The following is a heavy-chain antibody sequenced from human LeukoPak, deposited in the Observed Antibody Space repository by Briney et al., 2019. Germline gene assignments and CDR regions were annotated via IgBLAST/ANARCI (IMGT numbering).Heavy chain of an antibody. CDR3: ARVSDYYYYYMDV. J-gene: IGHJ6*03. V-gene: IGHV3-7*01. Sequence: PSETLSLTCTVSGGSISSNSYYWGWIRQPPGKGLEWVANIKQDGSEKYYVDSVKGRFTISRDNAKNSLYLQMNSLRAEDTAVYYCARVSDYYYYYMDVWGKGTTVTVSS. CDR2: IKQDGSEK. CDR1: GGSISSNSYY.